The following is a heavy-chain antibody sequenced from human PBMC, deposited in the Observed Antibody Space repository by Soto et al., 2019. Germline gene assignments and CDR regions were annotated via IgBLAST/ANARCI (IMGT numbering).Heavy chain of an antibody. CDR3: ASTKPLRYFDWVAPFDY. Sequence: ASVKVSCKASGYTFTSYGISWVRQAPGQGLEWMGWISAYNGNTNYAQKLQGRVTMTTDTSTSTAYMELRSLRSDDTAVYYCASTKPLRYFDWVAPFDYWGQGTLVTVSS. J-gene: IGHJ4*02. CDR1: GYTFTSYG. D-gene: IGHD3-9*01. V-gene: IGHV1-18*01. CDR2: ISAYNGNT.